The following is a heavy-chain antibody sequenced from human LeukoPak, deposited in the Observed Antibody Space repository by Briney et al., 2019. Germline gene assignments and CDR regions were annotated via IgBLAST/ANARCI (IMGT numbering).Heavy chain of an antibody. CDR1: GFTFSRYW. V-gene: IGHV3-7*01. CDR3: ARDRAVTWTGAVNI. J-gene: IGHJ3*02. CDR2: IKQDGSQK. Sequence: GGSLRLSCAASGFTFSRYWMSWVRQAPGKGLEYVANIKQDGSQKFYVDSVKGRLTISRDNAKNSMYLQMNSLGVEDTAVYYCARDRAVTWTGAVNIWGQGTMVTVSS. D-gene: IGHD6-19*01.